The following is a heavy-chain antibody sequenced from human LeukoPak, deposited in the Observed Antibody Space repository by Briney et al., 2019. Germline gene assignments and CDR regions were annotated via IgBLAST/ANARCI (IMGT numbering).Heavy chain of an antibody. Sequence: GGSLRLSCAASGFTFSNYYMSWIRQAPGKGLEWISYVSTSSSHTNYADSVKGRFTISRDDAKNSLYLQMNGLRAEDKAVYYCAREFYGRGDSWGQETLVIVSS. CDR2: VSTSSSHT. D-gene: IGHD3-10*01. V-gene: IGHV3-11*06. J-gene: IGHJ4*02. CDR3: AREFYGRGDS. CDR1: GFTFSNYY.